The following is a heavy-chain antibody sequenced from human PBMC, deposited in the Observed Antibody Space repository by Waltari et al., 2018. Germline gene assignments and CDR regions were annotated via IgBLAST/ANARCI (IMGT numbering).Heavy chain of an antibody. CDR2: IYYSGNM. V-gene: IGHV4-39*01. J-gene: IGHJ4*02. CDR3: ARQARWLTLRHAS. D-gene: IGHD3-16*01. CDR1: GGPISSNRYF. Sequence: QLQLQESGPGLVEPSETLSLTCPASGGPISSNRYFGAWIRQSPEKGLEWIGTIYYSGNMYYNPSLKSRVNISVDTSKNHFSLKLSSVTPADTALYHCARQARWLTLRHASWRQGTLVTLSS.